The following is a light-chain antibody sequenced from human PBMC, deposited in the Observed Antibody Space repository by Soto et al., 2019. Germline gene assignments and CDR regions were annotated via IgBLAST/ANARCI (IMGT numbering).Light chain of an antibody. CDR2: DVS. CDR3: SAYRSINTPFV. Sequence: QSALTQPASVSGSPGQSITISCTGTTSDIGGYYFVSWYQQHPGEAPKLMIYDVSNRPSGVSNRFSGVKSGNTASLTISGRQAEDEADYYCSAYRSINTPFVFGTGTKVTVL. CDR1: TSDIGGYYF. V-gene: IGLV2-14*01. J-gene: IGLJ1*01.